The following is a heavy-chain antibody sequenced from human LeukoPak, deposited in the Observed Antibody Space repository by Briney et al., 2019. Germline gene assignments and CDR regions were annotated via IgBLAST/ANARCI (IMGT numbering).Heavy chain of an antibody. CDR2: IIPILGIA. J-gene: IGHJ6*02. CDR3: ARDGVSTSPKTLPLYYYGMDV. V-gene: IGHV1-69*04. Sequence: SVKVSCKASGGTFSSYAISWVRQAPGQGLEWMGRIIPILGIADYAQKFQGRVTITADKSTSTAYMELSSLRSEDTAVYCCARDGVSTSPKTLPLYYYGMDVWGQGTTVTVSS. CDR1: GGTFSSYA. D-gene: IGHD2-2*01.